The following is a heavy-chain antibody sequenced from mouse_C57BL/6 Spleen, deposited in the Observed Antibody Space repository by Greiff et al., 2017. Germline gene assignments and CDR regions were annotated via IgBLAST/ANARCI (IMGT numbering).Heavy chain of an antibody. V-gene: IGHV1-69*01. J-gene: IGHJ4*01. CDR1: GYTFTSYW. Sequence: VQLQQPGAELVMPGASVKLSCKASGYTFTSYWMHWVKQRPGQGLEWIGEIDPSDSYTNYNQKFKGKSTLTVDKSSSTAYMQLSSLTSEDSAVYYCARRPIYYYGSSYVESAMDYWGQGTSVTVSS. CDR2: IDPSDSYT. CDR3: ARRPIYYYGSSYVESAMDY. D-gene: IGHD1-1*01.